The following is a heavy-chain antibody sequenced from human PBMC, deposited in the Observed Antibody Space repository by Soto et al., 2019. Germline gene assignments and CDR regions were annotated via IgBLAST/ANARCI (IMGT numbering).Heavy chain of an antibody. V-gene: IGHV4-59*08. CDR1: GGSISNYY. CDR3: ARQGFGAIHGHVDV. J-gene: IGHJ6*04. CDR2: SYYGRNS. Sequence: QVQLQESGPGLVKPSETLSLTCTGSGGSISNYYCSWSRQPPGNGLEWIGVSYYGRNSAYTPSLRSRVSMSVEPSKNECGLRLSSVTTADTALYYWARQGFGAIHGHVDVWGEGTTVIVSS. D-gene: IGHD3-10*01.